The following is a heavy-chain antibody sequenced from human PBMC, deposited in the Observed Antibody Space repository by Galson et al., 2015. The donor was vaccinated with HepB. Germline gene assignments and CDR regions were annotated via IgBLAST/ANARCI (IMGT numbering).Heavy chain of an antibody. Sequence: SVKVSCKASGGTFSSYAISWVRQAPGQGLEWMGGIIPILGIANYAQKFQGRVTITADKSTSTAYMELSSLRSEDTAVYYCARDRREYQLLSFLPYYFDYWGQGTLVTVSS. CDR3: ARDRREYQLLSFLPYYFDY. CDR1: GGTFSSYA. V-gene: IGHV1-69*10. J-gene: IGHJ4*02. D-gene: IGHD2-2*01. CDR2: IIPILGIA.